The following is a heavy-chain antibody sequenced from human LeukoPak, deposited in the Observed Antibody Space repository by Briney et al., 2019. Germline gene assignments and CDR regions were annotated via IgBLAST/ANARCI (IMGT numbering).Heavy chain of an antibody. J-gene: IGHJ3*02. V-gene: IGHV3-9*01. CDR3: TRAELPTSDAFDI. D-gene: IGHD1-26*01. Sequence: PGGSLRLSCAASGFTFDDYAMHWVRQAPGKGLEWVSGISWNSGSIGYADSVKGRFTISRDNAKNSLYLQMNSLRAEDTALYYCTRAELPTSDAFDIWGQGTMVTVSS. CDR2: ISWNSGSI. CDR1: GFTFDDYA.